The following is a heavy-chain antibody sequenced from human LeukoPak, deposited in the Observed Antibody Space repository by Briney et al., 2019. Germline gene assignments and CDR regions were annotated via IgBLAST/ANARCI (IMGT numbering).Heavy chain of an antibody. CDR3: ARAIVGSSWYPYDY. V-gene: IGHV1-2*02. CDR2: INPNSGGT. J-gene: IGHJ4*02. CDR1: GYTFTGYY. Sequence: ASVKVSCKASGYTFTGYYMHWVRQAPGQGLEWMGWINPNSGGTNYAQKFQGRVTMTRDTSISTAYMELSRLRSDDTAVYYCARAIVGSSWYPYDYWGQGTLVTVSS. D-gene: IGHD6-13*01.